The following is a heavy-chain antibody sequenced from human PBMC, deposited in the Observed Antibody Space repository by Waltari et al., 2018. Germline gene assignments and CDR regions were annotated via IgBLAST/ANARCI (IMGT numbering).Heavy chain of an antibody. V-gene: IGHV4-59*11. CDR3: ARLLVVGIFDY. J-gene: IGHJ4*02. CDR1: GGSISSHY. D-gene: IGHD3-22*01. CDR2: IYYSGST. Sequence: QVQLQESGPGLVKPSETLSLTCTVSGGSISSHYWSWIRQPPGKGLEWIGYIYYSGSTNYNPSLKSRVTISVDTSKNQFSLKLSSVTAADTAVYYCARLLVVGIFDYWGQGTLVTVSS.